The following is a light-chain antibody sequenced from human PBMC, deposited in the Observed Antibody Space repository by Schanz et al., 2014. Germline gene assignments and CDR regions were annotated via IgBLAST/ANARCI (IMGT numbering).Light chain of an antibody. Sequence: EIVVTQSPATLALSPGERASLSCRASRSISGNLAWYQQKPGQAPRLLIYGASSRATGIPARFSGSGSGTEFTLTISSLQSEDFAVYYCQQYGSPITFGQGTRLEIK. CDR1: RSISGN. J-gene: IGKJ5*01. CDR2: GAS. V-gene: IGKV3-15*01. CDR3: QQYGSPIT.